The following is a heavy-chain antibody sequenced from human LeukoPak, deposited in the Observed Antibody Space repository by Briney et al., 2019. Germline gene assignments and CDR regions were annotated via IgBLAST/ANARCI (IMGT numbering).Heavy chain of an antibody. CDR2: IYYSGST. CDR3: ARSPLEYSSPSGAFDI. Sequence: SQTLSLTCTVSGGSISSGDYYWSWIRLPPGKGLEWIGYIYYSGSTYYNPSLKSRVTISVDTSKNQFSLKLSSVTAADTAVYYCARSPLEYSSPSGAFDIWGQGTMVTVSS. V-gene: IGHV4-30-4*01. J-gene: IGHJ3*02. D-gene: IGHD6-6*01. CDR1: GGSISSGDYY.